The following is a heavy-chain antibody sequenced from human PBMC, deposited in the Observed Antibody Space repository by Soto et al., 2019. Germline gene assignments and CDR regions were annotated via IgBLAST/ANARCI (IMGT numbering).Heavy chain of an antibody. J-gene: IGHJ4*02. D-gene: IGHD4-17*01. CDR2: IYYSGRT. Sequence: SETLSLTCTVSGGSIRDYFWTWIRQPPGKGLEWIGYIYYSGRTNYNPSLKSRDSISVDTSKNHFSLQLRSVTAADTAVYYCARVGGDDFGDSGGFDYWGQGTLVTVSS. CDR1: GGSIRDYF. V-gene: IGHV4-59*01. CDR3: ARVGGDDFGDSGGFDY.